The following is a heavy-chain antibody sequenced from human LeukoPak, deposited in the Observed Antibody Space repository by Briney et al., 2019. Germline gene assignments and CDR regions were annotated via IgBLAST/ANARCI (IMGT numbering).Heavy chain of an antibody. CDR2: IIPILGIA. V-gene: IGHV1-69*04. CDR1: GGTFSSYA. D-gene: IGHD5-24*01. Sequence: SAKVSCKASGGTFSSYAISWVRQAPGQGLEWMGRIIPILGIANYAQKFQGRVAITADKSTSTAYMELSSLRSEDTAVYYCARDSSEMATIKRGQGTLVTVSS. CDR3: ARDSSEMATIK. J-gene: IGHJ4*02.